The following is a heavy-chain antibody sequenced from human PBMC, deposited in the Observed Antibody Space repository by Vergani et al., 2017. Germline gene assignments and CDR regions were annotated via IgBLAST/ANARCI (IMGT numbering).Heavy chain of an antibody. CDR2: IIPIFGTA. CDR3: AIRYSSSWYGYFDY. CDR1: GGTFSSYA. J-gene: IGHJ4*02. Sequence: QVQLVQSGAEVKKPGSSVKVSCKASGGTFSSYAISWVRQAPGQGLEWMGRIIPIFGTANYAQKFQGRVTITADESTSTAYMELSSRRSEDTAVYYCAIRYSSSWYGYFDYWGQGTLVTVSS. D-gene: IGHD6-13*01. V-gene: IGHV1-69*13.